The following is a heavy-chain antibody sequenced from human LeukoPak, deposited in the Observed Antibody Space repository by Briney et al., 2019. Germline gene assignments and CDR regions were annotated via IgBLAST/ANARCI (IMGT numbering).Heavy chain of an antibody. CDR2: INPNSGGT. CDR3: ARQRPRYGSGRIN. Sequence: GASVKVSCKASGYTFTGYYMHWVRQAPGQGLEWMGWINPNSGGTNYAQKFQGRVTMTRNTSISTAYMELSSLRSEDTAVYYCARQRPRYGSGRINWGQGTLVTVSS. J-gene: IGHJ4*02. D-gene: IGHD3-10*01. CDR1: GYTFTGYY. V-gene: IGHV1-2*02.